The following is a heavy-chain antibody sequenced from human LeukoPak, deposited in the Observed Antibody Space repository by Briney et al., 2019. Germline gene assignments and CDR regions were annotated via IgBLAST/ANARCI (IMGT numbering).Heavy chain of an antibody. D-gene: IGHD2-2*01. Sequence: PSETLSLTCTVSGGSISSYYWSWIRQPPGKGLEWIGYIYYSGSANYNPSLKSRVTISVDTSKNQFSLKLSSVTAADTAVYYCARVPVPAAIHDNWFDPWGQGTLVTVSS. CDR1: GGSISSYY. V-gene: IGHV4-59*01. CDR3: ARVPVPAAIHDNWFDP. J-gene: IGHJ5*02. CDR2: IYYSGSA.